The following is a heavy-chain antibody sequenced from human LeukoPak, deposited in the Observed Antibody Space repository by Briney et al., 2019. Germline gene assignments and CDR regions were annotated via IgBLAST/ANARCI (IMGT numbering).Heavy chain of an antibody. CDR2: IKQDGSEK. CDR1: GFTFSSYW. D-gene: IGHD3-22*01. CDR3: ARDRDYYDSSGYSDAFDI. V-gene: IGHV3-7*04. Sequence: GGALRLSCAASGFTFSSYWMSWVRHAPGKGLEWVANIKQDGSEKYYVDSVKGRFTISRDNAKNSLYLQMNSLRAEDTAVYYCARDRDYYDSSGYSDAFDIWGQGTMVTVSS. J-gene: IGHJ3*02.